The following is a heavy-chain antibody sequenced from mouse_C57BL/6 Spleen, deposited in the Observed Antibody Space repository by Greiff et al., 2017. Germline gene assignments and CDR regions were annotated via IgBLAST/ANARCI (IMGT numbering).Heavy chain of an antibody. CDR2: INPGSGGT. D-gene: IGHD4-1*01. V-gene: IGHV1-54*01. Sequence: VQLQQSGAELVRPGTSVKVSCKASGYAFTNYLIEWVKQRPGQGLEWIGVINPGSGGTNYNEKFKGKATLTADKSSSTAYMQLSSLTSEDSAVYFCARSNWDDYYAMDYWGQGTSVTVSS. CDR3: ARSNWDDYYAMDY. CDR1: GYAFTNYL. J-gene: IGHJ4*01.